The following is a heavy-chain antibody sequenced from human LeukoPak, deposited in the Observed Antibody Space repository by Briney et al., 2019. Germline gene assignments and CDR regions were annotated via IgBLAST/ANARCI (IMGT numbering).Heavy chain of an antibody. CDR3: ARDYGSHAEYSDY. D-gene: IGHD4-17*01. CDR2: ISNGGGTI. CDR1: GFTFSSYN. V-gene: IGHV3-48*02. Sequence: GGSLRLSCAASGFTFSSYNMNWVRQAPGKGLEWVSYISNGGGTIYYADSVRGRFTISRDNAKNSVYLQTDSPRDEDTAVYYCARDYGSHAEYSDYWGQGALVTVSS. J-gene: IGHJ4*02.